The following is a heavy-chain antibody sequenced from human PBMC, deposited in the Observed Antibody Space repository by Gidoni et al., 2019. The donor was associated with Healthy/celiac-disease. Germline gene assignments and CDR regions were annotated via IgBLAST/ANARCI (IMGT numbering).Heavy chain of an antibody. CDR2: LYYSGST. Sequence: QVQLQESGPGLVKPSETLSLTCTVSGGSISSYYWSWIRQPPGKGLEWIGYLYYSGSTNYNPSLKSRVTISVDTSKNQFSLKLSSVTAADTAVYYCARDQAAGHFGGALVYWGQGTLVTVSS. J-gene: IGHJ4*02. CDR1: GGSISSYY. V-gene: IGHV4-59*01. D-gene: IGHD3-16*01. CDR3: ARDQAAGHFGGALVY.